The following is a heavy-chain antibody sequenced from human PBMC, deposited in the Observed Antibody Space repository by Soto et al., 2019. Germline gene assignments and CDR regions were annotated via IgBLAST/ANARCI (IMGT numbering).Heavy chain of an antibody. J-gene: IGHJ4*02. D-gene: IGHD4-17*01. V-gene: IGHV4-59*08. CDR3: ARRYGVYFDY. CDR2: IYYSGST. Sequence: PSETLSLTCTVSGGSISSYYWSWIRQPPGKGLEWIGYIYYSGSTNYNPSLKSRVTISVDTSKNQFSLKLSSVTAADPAVYYCARRYGVYFDYWGQGTLVTVSS. CDR1: GGSISSYY.